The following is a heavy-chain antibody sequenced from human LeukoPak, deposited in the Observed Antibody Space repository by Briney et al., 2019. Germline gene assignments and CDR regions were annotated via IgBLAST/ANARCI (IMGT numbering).Heavy chain of an antibody. Sequence: SETLSLTCAVYGGSFSGYYWSWIRQPPGKGLEWIGEINHSGSTNYNPSLKSRVTISVDTSKNQFSLKLSSVTAADTAVYYCAGGRIAVAGTGYWGRGTLVTVSS. J-gene: IGHJ4*02. CDR1: GGSFSGYY. V-gene: IGHV4-34*01. CDR3: AGGRIAVAGTGY. D-gene: IGHD6-19*01. CDR2: INHSGST.